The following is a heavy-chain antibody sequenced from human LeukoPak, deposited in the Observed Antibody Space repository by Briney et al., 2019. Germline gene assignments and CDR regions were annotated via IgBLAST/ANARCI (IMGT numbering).Heavy chain of an antibody. J-gene: IGHJ5*02. CDR1: GFTFSHYA. V-gene: IGHV3-30-3*01. CDR3: ARAGEDVVLGPAPVGGSPYNWFDP. CDR2: ISYHGIDK. Sequence: PGGSLRLSCAASGFTFSHYAMHWVRQAPGKGLEWVAVISYHGIDKYYADSVEGRFTISRDNSKNALYLQMNSLRPEDTAVYYCARAGEDVVLGPAPVGGSPYNWFDPWGQGTLVTVSS. D-gene: IGHD2-2*01.